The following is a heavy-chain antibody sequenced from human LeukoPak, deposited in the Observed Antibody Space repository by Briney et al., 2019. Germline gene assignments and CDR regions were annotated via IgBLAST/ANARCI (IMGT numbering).Heavy chain of an antibody. Sequence: SETLSLTCAVYGGSFSGYYWSWIRQPPGKGLEWIGEINHSGSTNYNPSLKSRVTISVDTSKNQFSLKLSSVTAADTAVYYCARGGMTGRSDCWGQGTLVTVSS. CDR1: GGSFSGYY. CDR3: ARGGMTGRSDC. J-gene: IGHJ4*02. V-gene: IGHV4-34*01. CDR2: INHSGST.